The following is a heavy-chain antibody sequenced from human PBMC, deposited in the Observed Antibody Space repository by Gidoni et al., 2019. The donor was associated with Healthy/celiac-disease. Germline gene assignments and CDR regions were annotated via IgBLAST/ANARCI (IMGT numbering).Heavy chain of an antibody. CDR2: IRSKAYGGTT. J-gene: IGHJ6*02. V-gene: IGHV3-49*05. D-gene: IGHD3-9*01. CDR1: GFTFGDYA. CDR3: TRDQRYFDWLLYYYYYGMDV. Sequence: EVQLVESGGGLVKPGRSLRLSCTASGFTFGDYAMSWFRQAPGKGLEWVGFIRSKAYGGTTEYAASVKGRFTISRDDSKSIAYLQMNSLKTEDTAVYYCTRDQRYFDWLLYYYYYGMDVWGQGTTVTVSS.